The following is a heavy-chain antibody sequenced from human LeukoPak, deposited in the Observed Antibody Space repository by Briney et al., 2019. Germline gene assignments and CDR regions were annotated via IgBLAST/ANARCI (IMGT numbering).Heavy chain of an antibody. CDR1: GFTVSSNY. Sequence: GGSLRLSCAASGFTVSSNYMSWVRQAPGKGLEWVSVIYSGGSTYYADSVKGRFTISRDNSKKTLYLQMNSLRAEDTAVYYCARGGKWELVDYWGQGTLVTVSS. V-gene: IGHV3-66*01. CDR2: IYSGGST. CDR3: ARGGKWELVDY. D-gene: IGHD1-26*01. J-gene: IGHJ4*02.